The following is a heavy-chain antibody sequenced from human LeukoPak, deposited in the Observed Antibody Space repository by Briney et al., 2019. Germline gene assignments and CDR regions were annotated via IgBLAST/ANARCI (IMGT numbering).Heavy chain of an antibody. D-gene: IGHD4-11*01. CDR1: GFTFSRSW. Sequence: GESLRLSCAGSGFTFSRSWMTWVRQAAGKGLEWVASINQDGSVEHYMDSVKGRFIISRDNAENSLYLQMNSLRAEDTAVYYCAKLLGDVTTFDYWGQGTLVTVSS. CDR2: INQDGSVE. CDR3: AKLLGDVTTFDY. V-gene: IGHV3-7*01. J-gene: IGHJ4*02.